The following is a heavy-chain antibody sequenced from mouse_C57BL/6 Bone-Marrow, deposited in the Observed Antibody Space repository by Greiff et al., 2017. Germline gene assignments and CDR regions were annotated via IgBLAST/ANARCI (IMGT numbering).Heavy chain of an antibody. Sequence: EVTVVESGGDLVKPGGSLKLSCAASGFTFSSYGMSWVRQTPDKRLEWVATISSGGSYTYYPDSVKGRFTISRDNAKDTLYLQMSSLKSEDTAMYYCARRGDGRDWYFDVWGTGTTVTVSS. V-gene: IGHV5-6*02. CDR3: ARRGDGRDWYFDV. J-gene: IGHJ1*03. CDR1: GFTFSSYG. CDR2: ISSGGSYT.